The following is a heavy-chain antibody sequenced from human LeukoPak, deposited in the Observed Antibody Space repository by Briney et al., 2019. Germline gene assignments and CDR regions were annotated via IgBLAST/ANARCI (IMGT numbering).Heavy chain of an antibody. CDR3: ARPRVGATNPDY. D-gene: IGHD1-26*01. CDR1: GFTFSSYG. V-gene: IGHV3-74*01. J-gene: IGHJ4*02. Sequence: GGSLRLSCAASGFTFSSYGMTWVRQAPGKGLVWVSRINSDGSSGISYADSVKGRFTISRDNAENTLYLQMNSLRAEDTAVYYCARPRVGATNPDYWGQGTLVTVSS. CDR2: INSDGSSGI.